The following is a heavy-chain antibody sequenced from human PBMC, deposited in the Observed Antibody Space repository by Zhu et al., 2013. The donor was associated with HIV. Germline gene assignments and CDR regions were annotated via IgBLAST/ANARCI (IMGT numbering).Heavy chain of an antibody. J-gene: IGHJ4*02. D-gene: IGHD3-3*01. CDR1: GYTFTSYD. CDR2: MNPNSGNT. CDR3: ARVEEGYYDFWSGYYSAAEHDY. V-gene: IGHV1-8*01. Sequence: QVQLVQSGAEVKKPGASVKVSCKASGYTFTSYDINWVRQATGQGLEWMGWMNPNSGNTGYAQKFQGRVTMTRNTSISTAYMELSSLRSEDTAVYYCARVEEGYYDFWSGYYSAAEHDYWGQGTLVTVSS.